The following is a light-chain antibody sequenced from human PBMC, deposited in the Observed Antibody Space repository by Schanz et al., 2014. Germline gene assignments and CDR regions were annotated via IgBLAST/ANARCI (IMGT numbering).Light chain of an antibody. V-gene: IGKV3-11*01. CDR1: QSVSSY. J-gene: IGKJ4*01. Sequence: EIVLTQSPATLSLSPGERATLSCRASQSVSSYLAWYQQKPGQAPRLLMYGVSNRATGIPARFSGSGSGTEFTLTISSLQSEDFAVYYCQQRDNWPLLTFGGGTKVEIK. CDR3: QQRDNWPLLT. CDR2: GVS.